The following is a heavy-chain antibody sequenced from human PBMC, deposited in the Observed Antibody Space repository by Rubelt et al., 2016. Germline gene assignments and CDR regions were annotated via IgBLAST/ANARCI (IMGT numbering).Heavy chain of an antibody. Sequence: QITLKESGPTLVKPTQTLTVTCTFSGFSFSTVGAGVGWIRQPPGKALEWLALIYWDDDKRYSPSLKRRLTITKNASKNQVVLTMTDMDPADTGTYYCAHPKRYYGDYASAEYFQHWGQGTLVTVSS. CDR3: AHPKRYYGDYASAEYFQH. D-gene: IGHD4-17*01. J-gene: IGHJ1*01. CDR1: GFSFSTVGAG. CDR2: IYWDDDK. V-gene: IGHV2-5*02.